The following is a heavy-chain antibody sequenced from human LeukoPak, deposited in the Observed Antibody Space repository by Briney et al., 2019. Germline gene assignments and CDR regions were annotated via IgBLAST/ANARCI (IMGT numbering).Heavy chain of an antibody. CDR1: GFTSSSYW. Sequence: GRSLRLSCAASGFTSSSYWMHWVRQVPGKGLVWVSRISGDGTARNYADSVKGRFTISRDDAKNTVDLQMNSLRGEDTAVYYCVRGRGSYGWFDPWSQGTLVTVSS. J-gene: IGHJ5*02. CDR2: ISGDGTAR. CDR3: VRGRGSYGWFDP. D-gene: IGHD3-10*01. V-gene: IGHV3-74*01.